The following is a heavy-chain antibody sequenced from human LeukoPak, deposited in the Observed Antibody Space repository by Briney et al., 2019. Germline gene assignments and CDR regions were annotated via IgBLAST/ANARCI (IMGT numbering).Heavy chain of an antibody. J-gene: IGHJ4*02. CDR3: ARAGTNLGDYDY. V-gene: IGHV4-39*01. CDR2: ISYTGNT. D-gene: IGHD4-17*01. Sequence: PSETLSLTCTVSGVFINSNTYSWGWIRQPPGEGLEWIGTISYTGNTYYNSSLKSRLTISVDTSKTQFSLKLSSVTAADTAVYYCARAGTNLGDYDYWGQGTLVTVSS. CDR1: GVFINSNTYS.